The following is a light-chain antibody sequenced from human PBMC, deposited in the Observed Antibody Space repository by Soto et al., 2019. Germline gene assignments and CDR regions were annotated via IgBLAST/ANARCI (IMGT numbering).Light chain of an antibody. V-gene: IGKV3-15*01. CDR2: GAS. CDR3: QQYNSYSGT. Sequence: EIVMTQSPATLSVSPGGRATLSCGASQSVSSKLAWYQQKPGQAPRLLIYGASTRATGIPARFSGGGSGTEFTLTISSLQPDDFATYYCQQYNSYSGTFGQGTKVDIK. CDR1: QSVSSK. J-gene: IGKJ1*01.